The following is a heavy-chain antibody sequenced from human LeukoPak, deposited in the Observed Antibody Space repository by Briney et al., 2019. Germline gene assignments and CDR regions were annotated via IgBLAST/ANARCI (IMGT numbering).Heavy chain of an antibody. CDR1: GFTLNSAW. CDR3: TTGSKKDHYDSEMDY. V-gene: IGHV3-15*01. D-gene: IGHD3-22*01. CDR2: IKSKSDGGTL. J-gene: IGHJ4*02. Sequence: GGSLRLSCAASGFTLNSAWMSWVRQAPVKGLEWVGRIKSKSDGGTLEYAAPVKGRFTITRDDSKNTLYLHMNSLKAEDTAIYYCTTGSKKDHYDSEMDYWGQGTLVTVSS.